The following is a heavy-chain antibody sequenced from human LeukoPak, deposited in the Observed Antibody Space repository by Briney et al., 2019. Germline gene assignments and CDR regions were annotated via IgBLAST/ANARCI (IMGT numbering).Heavy chain of an antibody. Sequence: ASVKVSCKASGGTFSSYAISWVRQAPGQGLEWMGGIIPIFGTANYAQKFQGRVTITADESTSTAYMELSSLRSEDTAVYYCASQEAGGRYCSGGSCYSTDYWGQGTLVTVSS. CDR2: IIPIFGTA. CDR3: ASQEAGGRYCSGGSCYSTDY. J-gene: IGHJ4*02. V-gene: IGHV1-69*13. D-gene: IGHD2-15*01. CDR1: GGTFSSYA.